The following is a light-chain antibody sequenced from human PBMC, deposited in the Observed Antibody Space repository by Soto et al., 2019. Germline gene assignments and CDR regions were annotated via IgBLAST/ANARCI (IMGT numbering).Light chain of an antibody. CDR2: DVS. V-gene: IGLV2-14*03. Sequence: QSALTQPASVSGSPGQSITISCTGTSSDVGGYNYVSWYQHHPGKAPKLMIFDVSNRPSGVSNRFSGSKSGNTASLTISGLQPEDEADYYCSSYTTSNTRQTVFGTGTTVTV. CDR1: SSDVGGYNY. CDR3: SSYTTSNTRQTV. J-gene: IGLJ1*01.